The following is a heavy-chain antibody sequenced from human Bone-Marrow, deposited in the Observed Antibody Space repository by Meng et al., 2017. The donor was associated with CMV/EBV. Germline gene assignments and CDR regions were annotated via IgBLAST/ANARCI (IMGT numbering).Heavy chain of an antibody. V-gene: IGHV1-46*01. CDR1: GYTFTSYY. D-gene: IGHD6-19*01. CDR2: INPSGGST. CDR3: AAVGVNYDAFDI. Sequence: ASVKVSCKASGYTFTSYYMHWVRQAPGQGLEWMGIINPSGGSTSYAQKFQGRVTMTRDTSTSTVYMELSSLRSEDTAVYYCAAVGVNYDAFDIWGQGTMVTVSS. J-gene: IGHJ3*02.